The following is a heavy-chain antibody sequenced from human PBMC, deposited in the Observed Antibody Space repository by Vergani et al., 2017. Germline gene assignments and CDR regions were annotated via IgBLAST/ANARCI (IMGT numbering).Heavy chain of an antibody. CDR1: GFTFGDYA. J-gene: IGHJ4*02. V-gene: IGHV3-23*04. CDR3: AAMVRGVPDFDY. Sequence: EVQLVESGGGLVQPGRSLRLSCTASGFTFGDYAMSWVRQAPGKGLEWVSAISGSGGSTYYADSVQGRFTISREHSKNTLYLQMNSLRAEDTAVYYCAAMVRGVPDFDYWGQGTLVTVSS. D-gene: IGHD3-10*01. CDR2: ISGSGGST.